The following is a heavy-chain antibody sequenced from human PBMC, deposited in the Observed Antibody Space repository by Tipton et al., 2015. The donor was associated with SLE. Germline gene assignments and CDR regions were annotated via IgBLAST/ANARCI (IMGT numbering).Heavy chain of an antibody. V-gene: IGHV4-4*07. CDR3: ARGSDGEYVRYFDV. D-gene: IGHD4-17*01. Sequence: TLSLTCTVSGGSISFDFWSGFRQSAGRGLEWIGRSSSSGDRDYNPALRSRVTMSIDASQNRVSLRLKSVSAADTAVYYCARGSDGEYVRYFDVWGPGTLVTVSS. CDR1: GGSISFDF. J-gene: IGHJ2*01. CDR2: SSSSGDR.